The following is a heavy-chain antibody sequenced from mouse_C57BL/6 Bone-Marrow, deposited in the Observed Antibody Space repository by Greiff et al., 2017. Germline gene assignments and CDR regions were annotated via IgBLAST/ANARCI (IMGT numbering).Heavy chain of an antibody. CDR3: AKNYYGTYWYFDV. V-gene: IGHV2-5*01. CDR1: GFSLTSYG. D-gene: IGHD1-1*01. Sequence: QVQLQQSGPGLVQPSQSLSITCTVSGFSLTSYGVHWVRQSPGKGLEWLGVIWRGGSTDYNAAFMSRLSITKDNSKSQVFFKMNSLQADDTAIYYGAKNYYGTYWYFDVWGTGTTVTVSS. J-gene: IGHJ1*03. CDR2: IWRGGST.